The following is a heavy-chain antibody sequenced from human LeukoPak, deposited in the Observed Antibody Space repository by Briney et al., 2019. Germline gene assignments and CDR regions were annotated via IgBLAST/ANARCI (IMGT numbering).Heavy chain of an antibody. J-gene: IGHJ4*02. D-gene: IGHD3-10*01. Sequence: SETLSLTCTVSGGSISSYYWSWIRQPPGKGLEWIGYIYYSGSTNYNPSLKSRVTISVDTSKNQFSLKLSSVTAADTAVYYCARHYREGYGSGSYNFDYWGQGTLVTVSS. CDR3: ARHYREGYGSGSYNFDY. V-gene: IGHV4-59*08. CDR2: IYYSGST. CDR1: GGSISSYY.